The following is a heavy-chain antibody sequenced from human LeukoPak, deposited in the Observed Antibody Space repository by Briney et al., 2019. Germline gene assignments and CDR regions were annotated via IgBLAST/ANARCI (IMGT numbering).Heavy chain of an antibody. J-gene: IGHJ6*03. CDR2: IYPTGST. CDR3: TRGSIAYYYMDV. CDR1: GYSISSGYY. D-gene: IGHD3-22*01. V-gene: IGHV4-38-2*02. Sequence: SETLSLTCTVSGYSISSGYYWGWIRQPPGKGLEWIGNIYPTGSTYYYPSLKSRVTISVDTSKNQFSLKLSSVTAADTAVYYCTRGSIAYYYMDVWGKGTTVTVSS.